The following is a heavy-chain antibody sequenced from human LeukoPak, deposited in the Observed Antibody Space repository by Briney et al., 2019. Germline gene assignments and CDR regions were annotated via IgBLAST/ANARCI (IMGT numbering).Heavy chain of an antibody. D-gene: IGHD3-22*01. Sequence: GGSLRLSCEASGFTFGAYAMHWVRQAPGKGLEWVSFISGHGGTTYYVDSVKGRFAISRDNTNNSLYLEMNSLTTEDTALYYCAKLEVVPDPWADALDIWGQGTMVTVSS. CDR1: GFTFGAYA. V-gene: IGHV3-43*02. J-gene: IGHJ3*02. CDR3: AKLEVVPDPWADALDI. CDR2: ISGHGGTT.